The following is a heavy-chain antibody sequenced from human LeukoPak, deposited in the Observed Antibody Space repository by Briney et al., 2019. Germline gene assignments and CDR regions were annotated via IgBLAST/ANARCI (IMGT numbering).Heavy chain of an antibody. Sequence: AVKVSCTASAGTFSSYTISWVRQAPGQGLEWMGRIIPILGIANYAQKFQGRVTITADKSTSTAYMELSSLRSQDTAVYYWARGGYSSSRPFDYWGQGTLVTVSS. J-gene: IGHJ4*02. D-gene: IGHD6-6*01. CDR2: IIPILGIA. CDR3: ARGGYSSSRPFDY. V-gene: IGHV1-69*02. CDR1: AGTFSSYT.